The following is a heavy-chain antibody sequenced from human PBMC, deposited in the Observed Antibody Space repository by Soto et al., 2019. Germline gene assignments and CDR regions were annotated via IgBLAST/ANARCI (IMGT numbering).Heavy chain of an antibody. CDR1: GYTFTSYA. CDR3: ARAPIGARPDIDY. V-gene: IGHV1-3*01. CDR2: INAGNGNT. J-gene: IGHJ4*02. Sequence: ASVKVSCKASGYTFTSYAMHWVRQAPGQSLEWMGWINAGNGNTKYSQKFQGRVTITRDTSASTAYMELSSMRSEDTAVYYCARAPIGARPDIDYWGQGTLVTVSS. D-gene: IGHD6-6*01.